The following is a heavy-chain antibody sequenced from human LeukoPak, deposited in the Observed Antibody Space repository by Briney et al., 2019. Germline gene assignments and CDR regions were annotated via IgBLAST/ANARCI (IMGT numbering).Heavy chain of an antibody. CDR3: ARRSGASSEYYFDY. Sequence: KASESLSLTCTVSGGSISSYYWSWIRQPAGKGLEWIGRIYTSGSTNYNPSLKSRVTMSVDTSKNQFSLKLSSVTAADTAVYYCARRSGASSEYYFDYWGQGTLVTVSS. D-gene: IGHD6-19*01. J-gene: IGHJ4*02. CDR1: GGSISSYY. CDR2: IYTSGST. V-gene: IGHV4-4*07.